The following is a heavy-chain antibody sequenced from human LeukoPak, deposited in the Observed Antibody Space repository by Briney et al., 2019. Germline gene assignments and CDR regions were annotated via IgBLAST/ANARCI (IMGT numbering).Heavy chain of an antibody. Sequence: PGGSLRLSCAASGFTVSSNYMSWVRQAPGKGLEWVSVIYSGGSTYYADSVKGRFTISRDNSKNTLSLQMNSLRAEDTAVYYCARAPGTYRGDGYKHFDYWGQGTLVTVSS. V-gene: IGHV3-53*01. CDR1: GFTVSSNY. J-gene: IGHJ4*02. CDR2: IYSGGST. CDR3: ARAPGTYRGDGYKHFDY. D-gene: IGHD5-24*01.